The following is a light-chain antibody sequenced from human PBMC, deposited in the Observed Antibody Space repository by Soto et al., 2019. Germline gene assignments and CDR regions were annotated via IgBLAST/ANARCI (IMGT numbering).Light chain of an antibody. V-gene: IGKV3-15*01. J-gene: IGKJ5*01. CDR1: QSVSSN. CDR2: GAS. CDR3: QQYNNWPQRIT. Sequence: EILITQSPATLSVSPGERATLSCRASQSVSSNLAWYQQKPGQAPRLLIYGASTRATGIPARFSGSGSGTEFTLTIRSLQSEDFAVYYCQQYNNWPQRITFGQGTRLEIK.